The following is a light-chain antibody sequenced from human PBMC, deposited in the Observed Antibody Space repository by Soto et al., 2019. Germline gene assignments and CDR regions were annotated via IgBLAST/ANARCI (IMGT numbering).Light chain of an antibody. CDR2: DAS. J-gene: IGKJ2*01. CDR1: QSVSSY. Sequence: EIVLTQSPATLSLSPGERATLSCRASQSVSSYLAWYQQKPGQAPRLLIYDASSRATGVPARFSGSGSGTDFTLTISRLEPEDFAIYFCQVRSDWPPFKYTFGQGTKLEVK. V-gene: IGKV3-11*01. CDR3: QVRSDWPPFKYT.